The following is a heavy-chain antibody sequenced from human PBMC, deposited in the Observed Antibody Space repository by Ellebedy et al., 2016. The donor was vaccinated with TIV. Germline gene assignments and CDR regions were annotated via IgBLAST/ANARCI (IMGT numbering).Heavy chain of an antibody. CDR3: ARQSSSWYVPNNWFDP. CDR1: GGSFRGYY. V-gene: IGHV4-34*01. CDR2: IYSNGRT. J-gene: IGHJ5*02. Sequence: MPSETLSLTCAVYGGSFRGYYWSWIRQPPGKGLAWVGSIYSNGRTYYNPSLKSRVTIYVDTSTNQFSLRLSSLTAADTAVYYCARQSSSWYVPNNWFDPWGQGTLVTVSS. D-gene: IGHD6-13*01.